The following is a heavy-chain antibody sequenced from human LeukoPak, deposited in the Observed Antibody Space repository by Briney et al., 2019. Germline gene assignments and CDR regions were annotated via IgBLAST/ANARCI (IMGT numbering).Heavy chain of an antibody. CDR2: IYYSGST. J-gene: IGHJ4*02. D-gene: IGHD3-16*01. V-gene: IGHV4-59*01. Sequence: SETLSLTCTVSGGPISSYYWNRIRQPPGRGLEWIGYIYYSGSTNYNPSLKSRVTISVDTSKNQFSLKLSSVTAADTAVYYCARGWGYFDYWGQGTLVTVSS. CDR1: GGPISSYY. CDR3: ARGWGYFDY.